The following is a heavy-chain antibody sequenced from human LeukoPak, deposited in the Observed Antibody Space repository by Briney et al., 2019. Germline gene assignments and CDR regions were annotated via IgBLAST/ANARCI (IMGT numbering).Heavy chain of an antibody. D-gene: IGHD3-10*01. CDR3: ARERSSDSLNDAFDI. CDR1: GYTFIGYY. V-gene: IGHV1-2*06. J-gene: IGHJ3*02. CDR2: INPNSGGT. Sequence: GGSVTVSCMASGYTFIGYYMQGVRQAPGQGVEWMGRINPNSGGTNYAQTLQGRGTITRETTIRTAYMEMSRLRSDDTAVYYCARERSSDSLNDAFDIWGQGTMVTVSS.